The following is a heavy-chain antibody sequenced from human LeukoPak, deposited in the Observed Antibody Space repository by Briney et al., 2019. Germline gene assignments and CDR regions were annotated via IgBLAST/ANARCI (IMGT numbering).Heavy chain of an antibody. CDR3: AREDVAYCSNTSCYAGWFDP. V-gene: IGHV1-69*06. CDR1: GGTFSSYA. Sequence: SVKVSCKASGGTFSSYAISWVRQAPGQGLEWMGGIIPIFGTANYAQKFQGRVTITADKSTSTAYMELSSLRSEDTAVYYCAREDVAYCSNTSCYAGWFDPWGQGTLVTVSS. D-gene: IGHD2-2*01. J-gene: IGHJ5*02. CDR2: IIPIFGTA.